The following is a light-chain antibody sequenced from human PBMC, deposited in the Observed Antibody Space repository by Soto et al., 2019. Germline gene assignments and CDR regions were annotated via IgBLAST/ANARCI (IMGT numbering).Light chain of an antibody. J-gene: IGLJ1*01. Sequence: QSALTQPRSVSGSPGQSVTISCTGTSSDVGGYNYVSWYQQHPGKAPKLMIYDVSKRPSGVPDRVSGSKSGNTASLTISGIQAEDEADYSCCSYAGSYVFGTGTKLTVL. CDR1: SSDVGGYNY. CDR2: DVS. CDR3: CSYAGSYV. V-gene: IGLV2-11*01.